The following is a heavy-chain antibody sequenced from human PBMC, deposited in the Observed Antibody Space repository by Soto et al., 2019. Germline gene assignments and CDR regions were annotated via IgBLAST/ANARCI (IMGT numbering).Heavy chain of an antibody. CDR3: ARDGYSYGDYYGMDG. Sequence: SVKVSCKASGGTFSSYAISWVRQAPGQGLEWMGGIIPIFGTANYAQKFQGRVTITADESTSTAYMELSSLRSEDTAVYYCARDGYSYGDYYGMDGCGQGTTVTVSS. J-gene: IGHJ6*02. CDR1: GGTFSSYA. CDR2: IIPIFGTA. D-gene: IGHD5-18*01. V-gene: IGHV1-69*13.